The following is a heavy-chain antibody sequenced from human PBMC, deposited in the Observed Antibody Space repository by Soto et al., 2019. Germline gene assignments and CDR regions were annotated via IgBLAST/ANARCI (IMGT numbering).Heavy chain of an antibody. V-gene: IGHV1-69*06. Sequence: ASVKVSCKVSGGTFNIRWVRQAPGQGLEWMGGIIPVIDTANYARKFQGRVVISADRTTNIVYMEMMSLTLEDTAVYYCARGSGADAFDIWGQGTMVTVSS. D-gene: IGHD7-27*01. CDR2: IIPVIDTA. CDR3: ARGSGADAFDI. CDR1: GGTFN. J-gene: IGHJ3*02.